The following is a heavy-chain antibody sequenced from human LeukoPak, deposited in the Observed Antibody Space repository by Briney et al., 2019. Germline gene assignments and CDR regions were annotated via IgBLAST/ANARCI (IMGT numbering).Heavy chain of an antibody. V-gene: IGHV4-59*01. CDR1: GGSISSYY. CDR2: IYYSGST. Sequence: SETLSLTCTVSGGSISSYYWSWIRQPPGKGLEWIGYIYYSGSTNYNPSLKSRVTISVDTSKNQFSLKLSSGTAADTAVYYCARDSLGGSYFDYWGQGTLVTVSS. D-gene: IGHD1-26*01. CDR3: ARDSLGGSYFDY. J-gene: IGHJ4*02.